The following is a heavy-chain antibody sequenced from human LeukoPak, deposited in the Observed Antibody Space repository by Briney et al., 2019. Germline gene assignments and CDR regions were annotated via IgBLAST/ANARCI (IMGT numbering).Heavy chain of an antibody. D-gene: IGHD6-13*01. Sequence: GGSLRLSCAASGFTFSSYAMHWVRQAPGKGLEWVAVISYDGSNKYYADSVKGRFTISRDNAKNTLHLQMNSLSAEDTAVYYCARGLAAAGDRGNWFDPWGQGTLVTVSS. J-gene: IGHJ5*02. CDR3: ARGLAAAGDRGNWFDP. V-gene: IGHV3-30*04. CDR1: GFTFSSYA. CDR2: ISYDGSNK.